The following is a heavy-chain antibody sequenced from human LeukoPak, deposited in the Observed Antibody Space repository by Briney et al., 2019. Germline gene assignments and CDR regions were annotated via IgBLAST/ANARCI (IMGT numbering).Heavy chain of an antibody. J-gene: IGHJ3*02. CDR1: GYTFTGYY. Sequence: GASVKVSCKASGYTFTGYYMHWVRQAPGQGLEWMGLINPNSGGTNYAQKFQGRVTMTRDTSISTAYMELSRLRSDDTAVYYCARVGSKIVAVAGAFDIWGQGTMVTVSS. CDR2: INPNSGGT. D-gene: IGHD6-19*01. CDR3: ARVGSKIVAVAGAFDI. V-gene: IGHV1-2*02.